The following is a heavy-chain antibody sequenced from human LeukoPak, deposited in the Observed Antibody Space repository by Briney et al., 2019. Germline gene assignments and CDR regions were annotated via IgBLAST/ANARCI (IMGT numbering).Heavy chain of an antibody. CDR3: ATARIAVAGTRGRNWFDP. Sequence: SETLSLTCAVYGGSFSGYYWSWIRQPPGKGLEWIGEINHSGRTNYNASLKSRVTISVDTSKNQFSLKVNSVTAADTAVYYCATARIAVAGTRGRNWFDPWGQGTLVTVSS. CDR1: GGSFSGYY. CDR2: INHSGRT. V-gene: IGHV4-34*01. D-gene: IGHD6-19*01. J-gene: IGHJ5*02.